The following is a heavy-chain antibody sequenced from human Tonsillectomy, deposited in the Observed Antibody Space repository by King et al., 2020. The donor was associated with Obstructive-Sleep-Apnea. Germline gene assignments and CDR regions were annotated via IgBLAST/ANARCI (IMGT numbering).Heavy chain of an antibody. CDR3: AKNMYSDSSEELDY. J-gene: IGHJ4*02. CDR1: GFTFDDYA. V-gene: IGHV3-43*02. D-gene: IGHD3-22*01. Sequence: QLVQSGGGVVQPGGSLRLSCAASGFTFDDYAMHWVRQAPGKGLELVSLISGDGSRTYFADSVKGRFTISRDNSNNSLYLQMNSLRTEDTALYYCAKNMYSDSSEELDYWGQGTLVTVSS. CDR2: ISGDGSRT.